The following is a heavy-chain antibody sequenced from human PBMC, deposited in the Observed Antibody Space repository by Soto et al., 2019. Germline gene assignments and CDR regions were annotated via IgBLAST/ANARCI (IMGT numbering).Heavy chain of an antibody. CDR3: ARVELLWFGELLSEYYGMDV. Sequence: SETLSLTCTVSGGSISSGGYYWSWIRQHPGKGLEWIGYIYYSGSTYYNPSLKSRVTISVDTSKNQFSLKLSSVTAADTAVYYCARVELLWFGELLSEYYGMDVWGQGTTVTVSS. V-gene: IGHV4-31*03. CDR2: IYYSGST. J-gene: IGHJ6*02. CDR1: GGSISSGGYY. D-gene: IGHD3-10*01.